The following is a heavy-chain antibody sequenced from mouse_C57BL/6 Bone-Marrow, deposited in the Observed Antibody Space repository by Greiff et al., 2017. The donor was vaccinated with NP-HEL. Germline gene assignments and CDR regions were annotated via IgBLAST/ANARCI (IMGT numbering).Heavy chain of an antibody. CDR1: GFTFSDAW. CDR3: TRGDGYFPGFAY. J-gene: IGHJ3*01. CDR2: IRNKANNHAT. Sequence: EVKLVESGGGLVQPGGSMKLSCAASGFTFSDAWMDWVRQSPEKGLEWVAEIRNKANNHATYYAESVKGRFTISRDDSKSSVYLQMNSLRAEDTGMYYCTRGDGYFPGFAYWGQGTLVTVSA. V-gene: IGHV6-6*01. D-gene: IGHD2-3*01.